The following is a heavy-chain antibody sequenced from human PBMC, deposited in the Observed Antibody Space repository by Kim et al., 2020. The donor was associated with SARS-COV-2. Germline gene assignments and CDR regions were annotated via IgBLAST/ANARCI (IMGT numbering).Heavy chain of an antibody. J-gene: IGHJ4*02. V-gene: IGHV1-69*01. Sequence: YAQKVQGRVTITADESTSTAYMELSSLRAEDTAVYYCARDRGGSSGWYAYWGQGTLVTVSS. CDR3: ARDRGGSSGWYAY. D-gene: IGHD6-19*01.